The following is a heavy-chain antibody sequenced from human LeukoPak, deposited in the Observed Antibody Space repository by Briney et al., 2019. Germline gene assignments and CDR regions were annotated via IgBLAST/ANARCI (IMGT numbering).Heavy chain of an antibody. CDR2: ISNSGSYI. CDR3: ANHLACGSTSCPPFDY. Sequence: PGGSLRLSCAASGFTFTSYAMSWVRQAPGKGLEWVSSISNSGSYIYYADSVKGRFTISRDNAKNSLYLQMNSLRAEDTAVYYCANHLACGSTSCPPFDYWGQGTLVTVSS. J-gene: IGHJ4*02. V-gene: IGHV3-21*01. CDR1: GFTFTSYA. D-gene: IGHD2-2*01.